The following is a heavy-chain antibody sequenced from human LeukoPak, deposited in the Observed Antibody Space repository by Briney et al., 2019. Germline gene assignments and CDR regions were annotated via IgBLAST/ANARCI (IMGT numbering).Heavy chain of an antibody. CDR2: ITSSSSYV. CDR1: GFTFSSYN. V-gene: IGHV3-21*01. D-gene: IGHD5-18*01. J-gene: IGHJ4*02. CDR3: ARVAYIYGYSQGFDY. Sequence: GGSLRLSCEASGFTFSSYNMNWVRQAPGKRLEWVSSITSSSSYVFYADSVKGRFTISRGNAKNSLYLQMNSLRAEDTAVYYCARVAYIYGYSQGFDYWGQGTLVTVSS.